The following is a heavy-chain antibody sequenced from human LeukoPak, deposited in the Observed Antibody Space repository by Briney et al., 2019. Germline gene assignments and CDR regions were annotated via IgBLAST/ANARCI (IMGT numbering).Heavy chain of an antibody. CDR2: ICHSGST. Sequence: PSETLSLTCTVSGYSISSGYYWGWIRQSPGKGLEWIGSICHSGSTYYNPSLKSRVTISVDTSKNQFSLKLSSVTAADTAVYYCARGDCSGGSCYLNYYMDVWGKGTTVTVSS. D-gene: IGHD2-15*01. CDR1: GYSISSGYY. CDR3: ARGDCSGGSCYLNYYMDV. V-gene: IGHV4-38-2*02. J-gene: IGHJ6*03.